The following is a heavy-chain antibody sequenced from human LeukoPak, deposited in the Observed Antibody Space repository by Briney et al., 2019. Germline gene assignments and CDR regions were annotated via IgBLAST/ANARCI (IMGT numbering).Heavy chain of an antibody. CDR1: GYTFTGYY. CDR3: ARTPLAGLERVDGFDY. J-gene: IGHJ4*02. CDR2: INPNSGGT. Sequence: GASMKVSCKASGYTFTGYYMHWVRQAPGQGLEWMGRINPNSGGTSYAQKFQGRVTMTKDTSITTAYMDLSSLRSDDTAVYYCARTPLAGLERVDGFDYWGQGILVTVSS. D-gene: IGHD6-19*01. V-gene: IGHV1-2*06.